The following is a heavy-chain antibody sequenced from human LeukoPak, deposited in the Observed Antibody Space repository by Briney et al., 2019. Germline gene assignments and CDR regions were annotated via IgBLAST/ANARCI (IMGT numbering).Heavy chain of an antibody. J-gene: IGHJ4*02. D-gene: IGHD5-12*01. CDR1: GFTFNSFA. CDR3: AKDATPYY. Sequence: GGSLRLSCAASGFTFNSFAMTWVRQAPGKGLEWVSGISGSGGGTYYADSVKGRFTISRDNSKNTLYLQMNSLRADDTAVYYCAKDATPYYWGQGTLVTVSS. CDR2: ISGSGGGT. V-gene: IGHV3-23*01.